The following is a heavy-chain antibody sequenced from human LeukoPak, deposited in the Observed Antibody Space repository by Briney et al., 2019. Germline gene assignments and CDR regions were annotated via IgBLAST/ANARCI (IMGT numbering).Heavy chain of an antibody. CDR3: ASLEGTTYYDY. CDR1: GFTLSSNY. CDR2: IYSGGST. V-gene: IGHV3-53*01. J-gene: IGHJ4*02. D-gene: IGHD1-7*01. Sequence: GGSLRLSCAASGFTLSSNYMSWVRQAPGEGLEWVSVIYSGGSTYYVDSVKGRFTISRDNSKNTLYLQMNTLRAEDTAVYYCASLEGTTYYDYWGQGTLVTVSS.